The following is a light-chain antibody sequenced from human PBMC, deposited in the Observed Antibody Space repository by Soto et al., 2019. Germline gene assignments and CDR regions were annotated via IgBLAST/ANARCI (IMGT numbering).Light chain of an antibody. Sequence: IQMTQSPSSLSASVGDRVTITCQASQDISKNLNWYQQKPGKAPKLLIYDASSLQTGVPSRFSGSGSATHFTFTIRSLQPEDVATSYCQQYDNLLPITFGQGTRLEIK. V-gene: IGKV1-33*01. CDR3: QQYDNLLPIT. CDR1: QDISKN. J-gene: IGKJ5*01. CDR2: DAS.